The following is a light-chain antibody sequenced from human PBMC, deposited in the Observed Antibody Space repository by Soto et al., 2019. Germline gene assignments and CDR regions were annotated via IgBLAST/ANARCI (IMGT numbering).Light chain of an antibody. Sequence: QSALTQPASVSGSPGQSISVSCAGTSGDVGGYDYVSWYQQHPGNAPKLLISDVTNRPSGVSNRFSGSKSGNTASLTISGLQTEDEADYYCTSYTSSSTYVFGTGTKVTVL. CDR2: DVT. J-gene: IGLJ1*01. V-gene: IGLV2-14*01. CDR3: TSYTSSSTYV. CDR1: SGDVGGYDY.